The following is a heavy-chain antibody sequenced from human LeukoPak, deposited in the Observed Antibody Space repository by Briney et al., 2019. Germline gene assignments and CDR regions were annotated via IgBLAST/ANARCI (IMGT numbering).Heavy chain of an antibody. J-gene: IGHJ4*02. CDR2: ISSSSSYI. Sequence: GGSLRLSCAASGFTFSSYSMNWVRQAPGKGLEWVSSISSSSSYIYYADSVKGRFTISRDNAKNSLYLQMNSLRSEDTAVYYCARDSPHDYVDYVRFDYWGQGTLVTVSS. CDR1: GFTFSSYS. D-gene: IGHD4-17*01. CDR3: ARDSPHDYVDYVRFDY. V-gene: IGHV3-21*04.